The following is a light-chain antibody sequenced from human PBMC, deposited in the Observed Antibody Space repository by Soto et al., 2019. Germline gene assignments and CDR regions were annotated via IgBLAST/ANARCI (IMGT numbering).Light chain of an antibody. J-gene: IGKJ1*01. CDR3: QQYNNWPPWT. Sequence: EIVMTQSPATLSVSPGERATLSCRASQSVSSNLAWYQQKPGQAPRLLIYGASTRATGIPARFSGSGSGTEFTLTISSLQSEDFAGYYCQQYNNWPPWTFGQWSKG. CDR2: GAS. V-gene: IGKV3-15*01. CDR1: QSVSSN.